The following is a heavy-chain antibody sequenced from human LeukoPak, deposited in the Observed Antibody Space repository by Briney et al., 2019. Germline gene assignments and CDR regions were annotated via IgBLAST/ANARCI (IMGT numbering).Heavy chain of an antibody. D-gene: IGHD2-8*01. CDR3: ARQPMAADAFDT. J-gene: IGHJ3*02. CDR2: IYSGGST. CDR1: GFTFSSYE. V-gene: IGHV3-66*04. Sequence: GGSLRLSCAASGFTFSSYEMSWVRQAPGKGLEWVSVIYSGGSTYYADSVKGRFTVSREKSKNTLYFQMNSLRAEDTAVYYCARQPMAADAFDTWGQGTMVTVSS.